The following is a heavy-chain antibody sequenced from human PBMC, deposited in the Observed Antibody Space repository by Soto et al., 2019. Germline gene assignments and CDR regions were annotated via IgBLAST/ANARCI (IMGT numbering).Heavy chain of an antibody. V-gene: IGHV4-34*01. Sequence: SETLSLTCAVYGGSFSAYYWSWIRQPPGKGLEWIGQINYSGGIMYNTSLKSRVTISVDTSKTQFSLRLTSVTAADTAVYFCAREEVPQWFTKGYYAMDVWGQGTTVTVSS. CDR1: GGSFSAYY. J-gene: IGHJ6*02. D-gene: IGHD2-8*01. CDR2: INYSGGI. CDR3: AREEVPQWFTKGYYAMDV.